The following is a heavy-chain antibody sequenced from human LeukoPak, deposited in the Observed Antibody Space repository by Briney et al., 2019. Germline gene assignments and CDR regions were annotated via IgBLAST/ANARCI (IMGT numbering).Heavy chain of an antibody. D-gene: IGHD3/OR15-3a*01. CDR3: ARVGLDWGSIDY. Sequence: SETLSLTCSVYGGSLSPYYWNWIRQPPGKGLEWIGEINHRGSTTYNPSLKSRVTISVDTPNNQFSLKLSSVTAADTAVYYCARVGLDWGSIDYWGQGTLVTVSS. CDR2: INHRGST. V-gene: IGHV4-34*01. CDR1: GGSLSPYY. J-gene: IGHJ4*02.